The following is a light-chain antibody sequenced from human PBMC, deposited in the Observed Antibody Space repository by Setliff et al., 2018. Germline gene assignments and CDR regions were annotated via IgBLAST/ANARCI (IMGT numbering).Light chain of an antibody. CDR3: SSYAGSYIYV. V-gene: IGLV2-14*01. Sequence: QSVLTQPASVSGSPGQSITISCTGTSSDVGGYDFVSWYQQHPGKAPQLLIYEVTRRPSGVSNRFSASKSGNTASLTISGLQAEDEADYYCSSYAGSYIYVFGTGTKVTVL. CDR1: SSDVGGYDF. J-gene: IGLJ1*01. CDR2: EVT.